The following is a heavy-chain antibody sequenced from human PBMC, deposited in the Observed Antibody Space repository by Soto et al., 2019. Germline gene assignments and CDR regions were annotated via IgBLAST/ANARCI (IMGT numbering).Heavy chain of an antibody. CDR2: IIPIFGTA. V-gene: IGHV1-69*13. D-gene: IGHD2-2*02. J-gene: IGHJ5*02. Sequence: EASVKVSCKASGVTFSSYAISWVRQAPGQGLEWMGGIIPIFGTANYAQKFQGRVTITADESTSTAYMELSSLRSEDTAVYYCARVNLVYCSSTSCYTFQSNWFDPWGQGTLVTVSS. CDR1: GVTFSSYA. CDR3: ARVNLVYCSSTSCYTFQSNWFDP.